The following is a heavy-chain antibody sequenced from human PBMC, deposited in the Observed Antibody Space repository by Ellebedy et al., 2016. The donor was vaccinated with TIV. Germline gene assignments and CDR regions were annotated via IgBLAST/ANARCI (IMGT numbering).Heavy chain of an antibody. CDR2: FGGRSTTT. CDR3: AKISPTHRGAFDI. J-gene: IGHJ3*02. CDR1: GFTFSSYA. Sequence: GESLKISXEASGFTFSSYATSWLRQAPGKGLEWVSGFGGRSTTTYYADSVKGRFTISRDNSKDTLFLQMNSLRGDDTARYYCAKISPTHRGAFDIWGQGSMVTVSS. D-gene: IGHD3-3*02. V-gene: IGHV3-23*01.